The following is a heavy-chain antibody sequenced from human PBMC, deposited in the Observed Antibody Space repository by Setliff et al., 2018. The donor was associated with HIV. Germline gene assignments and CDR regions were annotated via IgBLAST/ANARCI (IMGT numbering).Heavy chain of an antibody. V-gene: IGHV4-34*01. CDR2: IAYSGTT. CDR1: GFTFTSYW. CDR3: ARGPPFAY. Sequence: PSETLRLSCAASGFTFTSYWMIWVRQAPGKGLEWIADIAYSGTTMYTNYNPSLESRVIVSEDTSRDQFFLKLTSVTADDTAIYYCARGPPFAYWGQGLLVTVSS. J-gene: IGHJ4*02.